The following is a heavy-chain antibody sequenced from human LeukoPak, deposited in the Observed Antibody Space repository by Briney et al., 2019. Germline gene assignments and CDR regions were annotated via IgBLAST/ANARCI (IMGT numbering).Heavy chain of an antibody. CDR3: AREAQYCSGGSCYGGYFQH. CDR1: GGSFSGYY. V-gene: IGHV4-34*01. D-gene: IGHD2-15*01. CDR2: INHSEAT. J-gene: IGHJ1*01. Sequence: PSETLSLTCAVYGGSFSGYYWSWIRQPPGKGLEWIGEINHSEATDYNPSFKSRATISVDTSKNQLSLKLSSVTAADTAVYYCAREAQYCSGGSCYGGYFQHWGQGTLVTVSS.